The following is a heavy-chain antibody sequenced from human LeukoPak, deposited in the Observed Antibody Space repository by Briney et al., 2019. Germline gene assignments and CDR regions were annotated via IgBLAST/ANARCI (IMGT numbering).Heavy chain of an antibody. V-gene: IGHV3-30*02. CDR3: AREGPVVPYYFDY. CDR2: IRYDGSNK. Sequence: GGSLRLSCAASGFTFSSYGMHWVRQAPGKGLEWVAFIRYDGSNKYYADSVKGRFTISRDNSKNTLYLQMNSLRAEDTAVYYCAREGPVVPYYFDYWGQGTLVTVSS. J-gene: IGHJ4*02. CDR1: GFTFSSYG. D-gene: IGHD2-15*01.